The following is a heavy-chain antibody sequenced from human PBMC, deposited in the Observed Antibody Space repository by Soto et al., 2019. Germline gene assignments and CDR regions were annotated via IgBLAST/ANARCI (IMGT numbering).Heavy chain of an antibody. CDR1: GGTFSNYA. J-gene: IGHJ6*02. CDR3: ASGWFGELLYPYYYGMDV. Sequence: QVQLVQSGAEVKKPGSSVKVSCKASGGTFSNYAISWVRQAPGQGLEWMGGIIPIFGTANYAQKFQGRVTITADESTSTAYMELSSLRSEDTAVYYCASGWFGELLYPYYYGMDVWGQGTTVTVSS. D-gene: IGHD3-10*01. V-gene: IGHV1-69*01. CDR2: IIPIFGTA.